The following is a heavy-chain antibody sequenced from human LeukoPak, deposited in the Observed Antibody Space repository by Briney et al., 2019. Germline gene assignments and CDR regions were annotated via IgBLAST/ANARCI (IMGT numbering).Heavy chain of an antibody. V-gene: IGHV4-39*07. D-gene: IGHD3-10*01. CDR2: IYSNGGT. Sequence: PSETLSLTCTVSGGSISSSTFYWGWIRQAPGKGLEWIGSIYSNGGTYYNPSLKSRVTISVDTSKNQFSLRLSSVTAADTAVYYRARVSTPNWVWFGEFDYWGQGTLVTVSS. J-gene: IGHJ4*02. CDR3: ARVSTPNWVWFGEFDY. CDR1: GGSISSSTFY.